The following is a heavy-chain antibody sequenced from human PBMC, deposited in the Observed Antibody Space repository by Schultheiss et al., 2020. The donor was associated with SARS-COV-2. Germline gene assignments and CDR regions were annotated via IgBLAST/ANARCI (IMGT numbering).Heavy chain of an antibody. D-gene: IGHD2-2*01. Sequence: GGSLRLSCAASGFTFSSYAMHWVRQAPGKGLEWVAVIWYDGSNKYYADSVKGRFTISRDNSKNTLYLQMNSLRAEDTAVYYCARGGGQLLFGYYYYGMDVWGQGTTVTVSS. V-gene: IGHV3-33*08. CDR3: ARGGGQLLFGYYYYGMDV. CDR2: IWYDGSNK. J-gene: IGHJ6*02. CDR1: GFTFSSYA.